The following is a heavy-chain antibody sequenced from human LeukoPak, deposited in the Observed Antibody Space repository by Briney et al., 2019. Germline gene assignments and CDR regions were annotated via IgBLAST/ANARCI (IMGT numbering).Heavy chain of an antibody. CDR3: AREGGSDWYSGWFDP. CDR1: GYTFTSYD. CDR2: MNPNSGNT. J-gene: IGHJ5*02. Sequence: ASVKVSCKASGYTFTSYDINWVRQATGQGLEWMGWMNPNSGNTGYAQKFQGRVTITWDTSISTAYMELSSLRSEDTAVYYCAREGGSDWYSGWFDPWGQGTLVTVSS. D-gene: IGHD6-19*01. V-gene: IGHV1-8*03.